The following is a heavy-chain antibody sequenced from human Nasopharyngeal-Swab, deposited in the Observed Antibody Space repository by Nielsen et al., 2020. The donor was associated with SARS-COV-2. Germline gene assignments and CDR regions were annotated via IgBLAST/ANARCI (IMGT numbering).Heavy chain of an antibody. D-gene: IGHD2-15*01. J-gene: IGHJ4*02. Sequence: LRLYCTVSGGSISSGGYYWSWIRQHPGKGLEWIGYIYYSGSTYYNPSLKSRVTISVDTSKNQFSLKLSSVTAADTAVYYCARLNFCGAGTCHLGFDSWGQGALVTVSS. CDR2: IYYSGST. CDR3: ARLNFCGAGTCHLGFDS. V-gene: IGHV4-31*03. CDR1: GGSISSGGYY.